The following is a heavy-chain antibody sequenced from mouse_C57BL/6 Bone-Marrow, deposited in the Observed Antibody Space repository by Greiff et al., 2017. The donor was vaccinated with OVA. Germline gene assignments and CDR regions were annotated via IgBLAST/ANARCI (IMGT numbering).Heavy chain of an antibody. CDR1: GYTFTSYG. CDR2: IYPRSGNT. J-gene: IGHJ4*01. Sequence: VQLQQSGAELARPGASVKLSCKASGYTFTSYGISWVKQRTGQGLEWIGEIYPRSGNTYYNEKFKGKATLTADKSSSTAYMELRSLTSEDSAVYYCTKPTTVVGDYAMDYWGQGTSVTVSS. V-gene: IGHV1-81*01. D-gene: IGHD1-1*01. CDR3: TKPTTVVGDYAMDY.